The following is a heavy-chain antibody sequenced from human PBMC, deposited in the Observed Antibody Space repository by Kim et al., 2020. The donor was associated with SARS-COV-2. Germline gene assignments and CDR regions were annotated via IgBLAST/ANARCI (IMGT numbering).Heavy chain of an antibody. J-gene: IGHJ3*02. CDR2: LLISGSSI. D-gene: IGHD3-9*01. V-gene: IGHV3-48*03. Sequence: GGSLRLSCAASGFTFSSYEMNLVRQAPGKGLAWVSYLLISGSSIYYADVGKGRFTISRDNAKKSLELQMNSLRAEDTAVYYCARDRGLRYFDYDAFDIWGTGTMVTVSS. CDR3: ARDRGLRYFDYDAFDI. CDR1: GFTFSSYE.